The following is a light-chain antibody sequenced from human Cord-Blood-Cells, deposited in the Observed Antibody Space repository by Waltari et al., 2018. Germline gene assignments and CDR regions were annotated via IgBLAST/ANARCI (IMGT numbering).Light chain of an antibody. J-gene: IGLJ3*02. CDR3: QSYDSSLGGWV. CDR2: GNS. V-gene: IGLV1-40*01. CDR1: SSNIGAGYD. Sequence: QSVLTQPPSVSGAPGQRVTISCTGSSSNIGAGYDVHWYQQLPGTAPKLLIYGNSTRASGVPDRFSGSKSGTSASLAITGLQAEDEADYYCQSYDSSLGGWVFGGGTKLTVL.